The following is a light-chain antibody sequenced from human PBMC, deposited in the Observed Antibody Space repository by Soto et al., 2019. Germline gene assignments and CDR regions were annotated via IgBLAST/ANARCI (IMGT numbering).Light chain of an antibody. CDR3: SSYAGNKNGV. V-gene: IGLV2-8*01. Sequence: QSALTQPPSASGSPGQSVTISCTGTSSDVGTYNYVSWYQQHPGKAPKLMIYDVSKWPSGVPDRFSGSKSGNTASLTVSGLQAEDEADYYCSSYAGNKNGVFGGGTKLTVL. CDR2: DVS. J-gene: IGLJ2*01. CDR1: SSDVGTYNY.